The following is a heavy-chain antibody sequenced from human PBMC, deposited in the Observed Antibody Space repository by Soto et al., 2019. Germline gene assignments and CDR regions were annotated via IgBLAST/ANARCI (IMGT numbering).Heavy chain of an antibody. CDR2: ISYDGSNK. CDR1: GFTFSSYG. Sequence: QVQLVESGGGVVQPGRSLRLSCAASGFTFSSYGMHWVRQAPGKGLEWVAVISYDGSNKYYADSVKGRFTISRDNSKNTLYLQMNSLRAEDTAVYYCAKDGEDSGYPTNWYCDLWGRGTLVTVSS. J-gene: IGHJ2*01. D-gene: IGHD5-12*01. CDR3: AKDGEDSGYPTNWYCDL. V-gene: IGHV3-30*18.